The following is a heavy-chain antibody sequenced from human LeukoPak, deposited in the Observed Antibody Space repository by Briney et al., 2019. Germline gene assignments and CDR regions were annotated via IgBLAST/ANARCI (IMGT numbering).Heavy chain of an antibody. CDR2: IYPSDSDS. J-gene: IGHJ6*03. V-gene: IGHV5-51*01. D-gene: IGHD6-13*01. CDR3: ARRSGLAAADYYYYMDV. CDR1: GYSFTKYW. Sequence: GESLKIPCKGSGYSFTKYWIGWVRQRPGKGLEWLGIIYPSDSDSRYSPSFQGQVTISADKSISTAYLQWSSLQASDTSMYYCARRSGLAAADYYYYMDVWGKGTTVTVSS.